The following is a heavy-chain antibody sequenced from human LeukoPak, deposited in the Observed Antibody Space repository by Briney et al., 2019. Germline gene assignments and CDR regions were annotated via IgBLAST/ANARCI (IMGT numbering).Heavy chain of an antibody. J-gene: IGHJ3*02. D-gene: IGHD3-10*01. Sequence: PGGSLRLSCAASGFTFSSYAMGWVRQAPGKGLEWVAVISYDGSNKYYADSVKGRFTISRDNSKNTLYLQMNSLRAEDTAVYYCARSVGWFDAFDIWGQETMVTVSS. CDR2: ISYDGSNK. V-gene: IGHV3-30*04. CDR3: ARSVGWFDAFDI. CDR1: GFTFSSYA.